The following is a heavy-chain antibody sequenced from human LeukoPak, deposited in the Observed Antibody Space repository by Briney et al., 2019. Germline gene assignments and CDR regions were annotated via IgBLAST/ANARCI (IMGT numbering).Heavy chain of an antibody. CDR3: ARGTLTYYYGSGDEPDY. J-gene: IGHJ4*02. D-gene: IGHD3-10*01. CDR1: GGSISSGSYY. V-gene: IGHV4-61*02. CDR2: IYTSGST. Sequence: SETLSLTCTVSGGSISSGSYYWSWIRHPAGKGLEWIGRIYTSGSTNYNPSLKSRVTISVDTSKNQFSLKLSSVTAADTAVYYCARGTLTYYYGSGDEPDYWGQGTLVTVSS.